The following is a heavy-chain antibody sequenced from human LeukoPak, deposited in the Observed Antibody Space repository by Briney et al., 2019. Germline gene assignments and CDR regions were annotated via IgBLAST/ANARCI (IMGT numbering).Heavy chain of an antibody. CDR1: GFTFRSYG. D-gene: IGHD3-10*01. CDR2: IYYDGTNK. CDR3: ARFNYGSGSYYGYFDY. J-gene: IGHJ4*02. Sequence: GSLRLSCAASGFTFRSYGMHWVRQAPGKGLEWVAVIYYDGTNKYYADSVKGRFTISRDNSKNTLYLQMNSLRAEDTAVYYCARFNYGSGSYYGYFDYWGQGTLVTVSS. V-gene: IGHV3-33*01.